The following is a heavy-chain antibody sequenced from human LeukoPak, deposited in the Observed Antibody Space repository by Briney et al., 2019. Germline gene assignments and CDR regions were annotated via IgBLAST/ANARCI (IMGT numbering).Heavy chain of an antibody. CDR3: ATTLELTYHTFDY. D-gene: IGHD1-7*01. Sequence: GASVKVSRKVSVYTLSELSMHWVRQAPGKGLEWGGGFDPEDGETIYAQKFQCRVTMTEDTSKDTAYMELSSLRSEDTAVYYCATTLELTYHTFDYWGQGTLVTVSS. CDR1: VYTLSELS. J-gene: IGHJ4*02. CDR2: FDPEDGET. V-gene: IGHV1-24*01.